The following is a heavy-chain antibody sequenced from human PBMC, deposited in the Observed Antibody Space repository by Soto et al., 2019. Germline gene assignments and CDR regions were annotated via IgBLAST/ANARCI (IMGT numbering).Heavy chain of an antibody. CDR1: GFIFNNYA. J-gene: IGHJ3*01. V-gene: IGHV3-23*01. CDR2: ISASGSRT. Sequence: WGSLRLSWASSGFIFNNYAMSWVRQAPGKGLEWVSSISASGSRTFYADSVKGRFTVSRSFSKNTLSLQIDSLRAEATAVYFCGKDPNGDYVGSFEFWGPGTMVT. CDR3: GKDPNGDYVGSFEF. D-gene: IGHD4-17*01.